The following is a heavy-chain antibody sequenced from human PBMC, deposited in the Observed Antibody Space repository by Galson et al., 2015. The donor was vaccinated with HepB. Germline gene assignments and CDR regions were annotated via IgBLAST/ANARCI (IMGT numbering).Heavy chain of an antibody. D-gene: IGHD3-3*01. J-gene: IGHJ2*01. CDR2: IDYSGST. Sequence: TLSLTCTVSGGSISSGGYYWSWIRQHPGKGLEWIGYIDYSGSTYYNPSLKSRVTISVDTSKNQFSLKLSSVTAADTAVYYCARARITIFGVVIKGGYLDLWGRGPLVPVSS. CDR3: ARARITIFGVVIKGGYLDL. V-gene: IGHV4-31*03. CDR1: GGSISSGGYY.